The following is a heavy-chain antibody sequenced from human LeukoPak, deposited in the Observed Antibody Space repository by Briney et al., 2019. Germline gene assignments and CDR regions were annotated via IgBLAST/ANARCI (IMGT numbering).Heavy chain of an antibody. CDR3: ARESSIAALDY. V-gene: IGHV4-59*01. CDR1: GGSISSYY. J-gene: IGHJ4*02. D-gene: IGHD6-6*01. CDR2: IYYSGST. Sequence: SETLSLTCTVSGGSISSYYWSWIRQPPGKGLEWIGYIYYSGSTNYNPSLKSRVTISVDTSKNQFSLKLSSVTAADTAVYYCARESSIAALDYWGQGTLVTVSS.